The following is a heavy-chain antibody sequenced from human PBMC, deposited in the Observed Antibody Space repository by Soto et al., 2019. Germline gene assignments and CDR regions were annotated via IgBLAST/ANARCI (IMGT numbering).Heavy chain of an antibody. CDR2: VYSSGRT. V-gene: IGHV4-30-4*01. CDR1: GVSITSGDYN. J-gene: IGHJ6*02. CDR3: ASLGITGTTSHYYYGMDV. Sequence: PSETLSLTCTVSGVSITSGDYNWSWMRQAPGKGLEWIGFVYSSGRTYSNPSLKSRVSMSVDTSKNQFSLKVNSVTAADTAVYYCASLGITGTTSHYYYGMDVWGQGTTVTVSS. D-gene: IGHD1-7*01.